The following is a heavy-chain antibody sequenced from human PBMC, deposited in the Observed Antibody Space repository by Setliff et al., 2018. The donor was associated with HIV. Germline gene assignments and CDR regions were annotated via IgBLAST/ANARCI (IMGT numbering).Heavy chain of an antibody. CDR2: INHSGGT. J-gene: IGHJ3*01. Sequence: KPSETLSLTCAVYGRSFSGYYWNWIRQSPGKGLERIGEINHSGGTNYNPSLKSRVTMSIDTSKNQFSLNVSSVTAADTAVYYCARGWGHDGFDFWGQGTMVTVSS. CDR1: GRSFSGYY. CDR3: ARGWGHDGFDF. V-gene: IGHV4-34*01. D-gene: IGHD7-27*01.